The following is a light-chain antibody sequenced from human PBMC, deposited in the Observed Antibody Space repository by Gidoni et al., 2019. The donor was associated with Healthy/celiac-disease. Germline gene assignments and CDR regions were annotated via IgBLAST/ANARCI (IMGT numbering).Light chain of an antibody. J-gene: IGKJ1*01. CDR1: QSVLYSSNNKNY. V-gene: IGKV4-1*01. CDR2: WAT. CDR3: HQYYSIPRT. Sequence: IVMTQSPDSLAVSLGEKATNNCKSSQSVLYSSNNKNYLTWYQQKPGQPPKLLISWATARESGVPDRFSGSGSATDFTLTISSLQAEDVAVYYCHQYYSIPRTFGQGTKVEIK.